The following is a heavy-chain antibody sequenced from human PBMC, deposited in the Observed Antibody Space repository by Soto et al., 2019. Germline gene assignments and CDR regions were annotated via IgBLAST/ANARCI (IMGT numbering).Heavy chain of an antibody. CDR1: GYTFTSYY. CDR3: AKYRGNCDLYWYLDL. J-gene: IGHJ2*01. V-gene: IGHV1-46*01. Sequence: ASVKVSCKASGYTFTSYYMPWVRQAPVQGREWMGIINPSGGSTSYAQKFQGRVTMNRDTSTSTVYMELSSLRSVDTAVYCCAKYRGNCDLYWYLDLRRRGILVAGS. CDR2: INPSGGST. D-gene: IGHD5-12*01.